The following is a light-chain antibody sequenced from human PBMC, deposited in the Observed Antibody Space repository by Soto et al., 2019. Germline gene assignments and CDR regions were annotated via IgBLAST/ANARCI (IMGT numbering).Light chain of an antibody. J-gene: IGLJ1*01. CDR3: SLYSTGDNDV. CDR1: SSDVGGYNF. V-gene: IGLV2-8*01. Sequence: QSVLTQPPSASGSPGQSVTISCTGTSSDVGGYNFVSWYQQHPGKAPKVVIYEVTKRPSGVPDRLSGSKSGNTASLTVSGLQAEDEADYYCSLYSTGDNDVFGSGTKVTVL. CDR2: EVT.